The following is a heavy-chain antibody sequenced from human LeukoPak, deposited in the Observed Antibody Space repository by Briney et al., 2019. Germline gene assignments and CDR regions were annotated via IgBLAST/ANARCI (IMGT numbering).Heavy chain of an antibody. V-gene: IGHV1-2*02. D-gene: IGHD3-22*01. CDR1: GYTFTGYY. Sequence: ASVKVSCKASGYTFTGYYLHWVRQAPGQGLEWMGWINLKSGGTNYAQKFQARVTMTRETSISTAYMELSRLRSDDTAVYYCAREDSTGYSSPDYWGQGTLVTVSS. CDR3: AREDSTGYSSPDY. CDR2: INLKSGGT. J-gene: IGHJ4*02.